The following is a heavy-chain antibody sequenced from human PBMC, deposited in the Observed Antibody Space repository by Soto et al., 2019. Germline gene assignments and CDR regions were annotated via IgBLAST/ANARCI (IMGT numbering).Heavy chain of an antibody. CDR3: ASRAAAGDYGMDV. Sequence: ASGKVSCKASGYTFTSYDVNWVRQAPGKGLEWMGWMKPNSGNTGYAQKFQGRVTMTRNTSISTAYMELSSLRSEDTAVYYGASRAAAGDYGMDVWGKGTTVTVSS. D-gene: IGHD6-13*01. CDR2: MKPNSGNT. V-gene: IGHV1-8*01. CDR1: GYTFTSYD. J-gene: IGHJ6*04.